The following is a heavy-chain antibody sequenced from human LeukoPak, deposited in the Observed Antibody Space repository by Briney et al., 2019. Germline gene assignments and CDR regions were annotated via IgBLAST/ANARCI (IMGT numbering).Heavy chain of an antibody. Sequence: GGSLRLSCVASGFTFISYWMTWVRQAPGKGLEWVAQISQDGTESYPVDSVRGRFTISRDNAKNSVYLQMNSLRPEDTGVYYCARDSTGSVFDLWGQGTLVTVSS. J-gene: IGHJ4*02. CDR1: GFTFISYW. V-gene: IGHV3-7*04. CDR3: ARDSTGSVFDL. CDR2: ISQDGTES. D-gene: IGHD1-1*01.